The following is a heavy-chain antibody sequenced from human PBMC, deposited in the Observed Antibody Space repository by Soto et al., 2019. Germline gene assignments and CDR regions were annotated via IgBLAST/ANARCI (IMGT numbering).Heavy chain of an antibody. J-gene: IGHJ6*02. CDR2: MSYSGNT. D-gene: IGHD4-17*01. CDR3: ARGKIRNSYFYYAVDV. V-gene: IGHV4-61*01. CDR1: GGSVSSGSYY. Sequence: QVQLQESGPGLVKPSETLSLTCNVSGGSVSSGSYYWSWIRQPPGKGLEYIGYMSYSGNTNYNPSLQSRVTISVDTSKNQFSLRLTFVTAADTAVYYCARGKIRNSYFYYAVDVWGQGTTVTVSS.